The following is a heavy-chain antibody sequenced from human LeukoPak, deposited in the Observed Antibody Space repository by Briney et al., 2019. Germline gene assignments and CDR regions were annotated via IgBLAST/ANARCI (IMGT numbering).Heavy chain of an antibody. CDR3: ARVYRSSPDFDY. CDR2: INPNSGGT. V-gene: IGHV1-2*02. Sequence: AAVTVSLKCSAYTFTVYYMHWVRQAPGQGLEWMGLINPNSGGTNYSQKLQGRVTIPRDTSISTAYMELSRLRSDDTAVYYCARVYRSSPDFDYWGQGTLVTVSS. CDR1: AYTFTVYY. J-gene: IGHJ4*02. D-gene: IGHD6-13*01.